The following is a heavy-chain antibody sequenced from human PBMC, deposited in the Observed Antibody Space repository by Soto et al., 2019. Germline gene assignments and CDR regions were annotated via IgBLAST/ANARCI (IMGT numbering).Heavy chain of an antibody. Sequence: GGSLRLSCAASGFTFSSYGMHWVRQAPGKGLEWVAVIWYDGSNKYYADSVKGRFTISRDNSKNTLYLQMNSLRAEDTAVYYCARDSERNYYGSGSYRSAFDIWGQGTMVTVSS. J-gene: IGHJ3*02. CDR1: GFTFSSYG. D-gene: IGHD3-10*01. CDR2: IWYDGSNK. V-gene: IGHV3-33*01. CDR3: ARDSERNYYGSGSYRSAFDI.